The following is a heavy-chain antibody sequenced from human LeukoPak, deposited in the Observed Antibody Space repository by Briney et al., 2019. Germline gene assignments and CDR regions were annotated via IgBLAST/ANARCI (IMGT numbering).Heavy chain of an antibody. D-gene: IGHD5-24*01. Sequence: SETLSLTCTVSGGSISSYYWSWIRQPAGKGLEWIGRIYTSGSTNYNPSLKSRVTMSVDASKNQFSLKLSSVTAADTAVYYCARDGYNLRGYYYYYMDVWGKGTTVTVSS. J-gene: IGHJ6*03. CDR3: ARDGYNLRGYYYYYMDV. CDR1: GGSISSYY. V-gene: IGHV4-4*07. CDR2: IYTSGST.